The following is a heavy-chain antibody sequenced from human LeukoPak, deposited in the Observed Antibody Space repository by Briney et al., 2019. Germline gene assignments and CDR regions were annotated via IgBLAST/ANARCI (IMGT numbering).Heavy chain of an antibody. CDR1: GGSISSYY. V-gene: IGHV4-59*01. CDR3: ARSIIAMAGNDAFDI. D-gene: IGHD6-19*01. Sequence: PSETLSLTCTVSGGSISSYYWSWIRQPPGKGLEWIGYIYYSGSTNYNPSLKSRVTISVDTSKNQFSLKLSSVTAAGTAVYYCARSIIAMAGNDAFDIWGQGTMVTVSS. J-gene: IGHJ3*02. CDR2: IYYSGST.